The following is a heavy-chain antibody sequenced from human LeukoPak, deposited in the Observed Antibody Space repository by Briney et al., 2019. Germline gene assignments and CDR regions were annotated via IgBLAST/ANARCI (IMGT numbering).Heavy chain of an antibody. CDR2: INPNSGGT. D-gene: IGHD1-26*01. J-gene: IGHJ3*02. V-gene: IGHV1-2*02. CDR3: ARDPGIVGATGGGAFDI. CDR1: GYTFTGYY. Sequence: GAPVKVSCKASGYTFTGYYMHWVRQAPGQGLEWMGWINPNSGGTNYAQKFQGRVTMTRDTSISTAYMELSRLRSDDTAVYYCARDPGIVGATGGGAFDIWGQGTMVTVSS.